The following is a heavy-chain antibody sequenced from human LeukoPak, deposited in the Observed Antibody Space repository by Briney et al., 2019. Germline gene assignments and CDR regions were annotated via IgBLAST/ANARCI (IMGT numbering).Heavy chain of an antibody. CDR2: IKQDGGEK. CDR3: ARDRTVTIFGVVTIYPSWY. CDR1: GSTFSRYW. Sequence: GGSLRLSCAASGSTFSRYWMSWVRQAPGEGVGWVANIKQDGGEKYYVDSVKGRYTISRDNAKNSLYLQMNSLIAEHTAVYYCARDRTVTIFGVVTIYPSWYWGQGTLVTVSS. D-gene: IGHD3-3*01. J-gene: IGHJ4*02. V-gene: IGHV3-7*01.